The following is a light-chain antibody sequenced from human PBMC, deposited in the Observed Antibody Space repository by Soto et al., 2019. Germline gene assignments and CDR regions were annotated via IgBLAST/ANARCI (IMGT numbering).Light chain of an antibody. Sequence: DIQMTQSPSSLSASVGDRVTITCPASQDISKYLNWYQQKPGKAPKLLIYDASNLETGVPSRFSGSGSGTDFTLTINSLQPEDIARYYCQQYKSLLSFGPGTKVDIK. CDR3: QQYKSLLS. J-gene: IGKJ3*01. CDR2: DAS. V-gene: IGKV1-33*01. CDR1: QDISKY.